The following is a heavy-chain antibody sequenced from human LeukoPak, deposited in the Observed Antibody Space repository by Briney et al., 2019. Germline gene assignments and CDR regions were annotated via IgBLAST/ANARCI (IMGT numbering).Heavy chain of an antibody. J-gene: IGHJ3*02. Sequence: ASVKVSCKASGYTFTSYAMNWVRQAPGQGLEWMGWSNTNTGNPTYAQGFTGRFVFSLDTSVSTAYLQISSLKAEDTAVYYCARGHYCSGGSCYSRVDAFDIWGQGTMVTVSS. CDR1: GYTFTSYA. CDR3: ARGHYCSGGSCYSRVDAFDI. V-gene: IGHV7-4-1*02. D-gene: IGHD2-15*01. CDR2: SNTNTGNP.